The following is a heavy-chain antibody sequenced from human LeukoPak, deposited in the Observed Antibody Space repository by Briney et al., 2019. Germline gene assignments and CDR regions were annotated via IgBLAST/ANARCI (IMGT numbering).Heavy chain of an antibody. V-gene: IGHV4-39*01. D-gene: IGHD1-26*01. CDR3: ARQNSGSYSDDAFDI. Sequence: SETLSLTCTVSGGSISSSSYYWGWIRQPPGKGLEWIGSIYYSGSTYYNPSLESRVTISVDTSKNQFSLKLSSVTAADTAVYYCARQNSGSYSDDAFDIWGQGTMVTVSS. J-gene: IGHJ3*02. CDR2: IYYSGST. CDR1: GGSISSSSYY.